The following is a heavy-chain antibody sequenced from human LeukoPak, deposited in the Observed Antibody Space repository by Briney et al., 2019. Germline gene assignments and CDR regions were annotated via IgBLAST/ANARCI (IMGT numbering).Heavy chain of an antibody. CDR2: ISAYNGNT. V-gene: IGHV1-18*01. CDR3: ARGMMYGTGDYVWGSYRGPIDY. CDR1: GYTFTSYG. Sequence: ASVKVSCKASGYTFTSYGISWVRQAPGQGLEWMGWISAYNGNTSYAQKLQGRVTMTTDTSTSTAYMELRSLRSDDTAVYYCARGMMYGTGDYVWGSYRGPIDYWGQGTLVTVSS. D-gene: IGHD3-16*02. J-gene: IGHJ4*02.